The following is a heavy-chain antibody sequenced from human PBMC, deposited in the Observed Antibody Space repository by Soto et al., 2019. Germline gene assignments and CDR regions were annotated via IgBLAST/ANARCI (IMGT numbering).Heavy chain of an antibody. CDR2: ISWNSGSI. Sequence: EVQLVESGGGLVQPGRSLRLSCAASGFTFDDYAMHWVRQAPGKGLEWVSGISWNSGSIGYADSVKGRFTISRDNAKNSLYLQMNSLRAEDTALYYCAKVCSRVVAGLFDYWGQGTLVTVSS. D-gene: IGHD6-19*01. V-gene: IGHV3-9*01. CDR3: AKVCSRVVAGLFDY. J-gene: IGHJ4*02. CDR1: GFTFDDYA.